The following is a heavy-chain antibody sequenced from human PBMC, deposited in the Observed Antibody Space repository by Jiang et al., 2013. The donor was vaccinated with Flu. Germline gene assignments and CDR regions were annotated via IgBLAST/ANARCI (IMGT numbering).Heavy chain of an antibody. D-gene: IGHD5-18*01. CDR3: ARGDSLGDY. J-gene: IGHJ4*02. CDR1: GYTFISHG. Sequence: EVKEPGASVKVSCKTSGYTFISHGISWVRQAPGQGLEWMGWISAYNGNTEYAQKFQGRVTITRDTSATTAYMELSSLRSEDTAVYYCARGDSLGDYWGQGTLVTVSS. V-gene: IGHV1-18*01. CDR2: ISAYNGNT.